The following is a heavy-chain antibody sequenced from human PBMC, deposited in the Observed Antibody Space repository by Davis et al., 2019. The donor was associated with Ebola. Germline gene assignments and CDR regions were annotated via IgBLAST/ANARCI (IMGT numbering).Heavy chain of an antibody. CDR2: ISYDGSNK. Sequence: SCAASGFTFSSYAMHWVRQAPGKGLEWVAVISYDGSNKYYADSVKGRFTISRDNSKNTLYLQMNSLRAEDTAVYYCARDAGGFVFDYWGQGTLVTVSS. J-gene: IGHJ4*02. CDR3: ARDAGGFVFDY. V-gene: IGHV3-30-3*01. CDR1: GFTFSSYA. D-gene: IGHD1-14*01.